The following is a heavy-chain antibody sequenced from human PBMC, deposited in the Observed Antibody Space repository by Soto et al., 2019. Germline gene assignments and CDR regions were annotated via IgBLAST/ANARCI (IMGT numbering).Heavy chain of an antibody. D-gene: IGHD3-3*01. V-gene: IGHV3-15*01. CDR3: TTRESQSGIFGVVIIDDY. Sequence: EVQLVESGGGLVKPGGSLRLSCAASGFTFSNAWMSWVRQAPGKGLEWVGRIKSKTDGGTTDYAAPVKGRFTISRDDSKNTLYLQMNSLKTEDTAVYYCTTRESQSGIFGVVIIDDYWGQGTLVTVSS. J-gene: IGHJ4*02. CDR1: GFTFSNAW. CDR2: IKSKTDGGTT.